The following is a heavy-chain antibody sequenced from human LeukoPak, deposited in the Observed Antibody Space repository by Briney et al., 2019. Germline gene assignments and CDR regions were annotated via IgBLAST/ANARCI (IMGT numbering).Heavy chain of an antibody. CDR1: GYTFTSYY. J-gene: IGHJ4*02. D-gene: IGHD6-13*01. CDR2: IILIFGTA. CDR3: ARGAAAGRSVVRNYFDY. V-gene: IGHV1-69*13. Sequence: GASVKVSCKASGYTFTSYYMQWVRQAPGQGLEWMGGIILIFGTANYAQKFQGRVTITADESSNTAHMELSSLRSEDTAMYYCARGAAAGRSVVRNYFDYWGQGTLVTVSS.